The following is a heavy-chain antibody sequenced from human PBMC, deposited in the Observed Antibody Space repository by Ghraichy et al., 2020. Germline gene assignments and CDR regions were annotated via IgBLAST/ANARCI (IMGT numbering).Heavy chain of an antibody. D-gene: IGHD5-12*01. J-gene: IGHJ5*02. V-gene: IGHV4-59*01. CDR2: IYYSGST. CDR3: ARGVISVYSSDSVGFDP. CDR1: GGSISSYY. Sequence: SETLSLTCTVSGGSISSYYWSWIRQPPGKGLEWIGYIYYSGSTNYNPSLKSRVTISVDTSKNQFSLKLSSVTAADTAVYYCARGVISVYSSDSVGFDPWGQGTLVTVSS.